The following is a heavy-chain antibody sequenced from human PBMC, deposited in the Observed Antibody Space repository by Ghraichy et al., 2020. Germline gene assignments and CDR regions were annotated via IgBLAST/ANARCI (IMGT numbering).Heavy chain of an antibody. CDR1: GFTFSAYA. J-gene: IGHJ4*02. D-gene: IGHD3-22*01. V-gene: IGHV3-30*04. CDR2: ISYDGSNK. CDR3: ARGDNNIRAYYYDSSGYLLV. Sequence: GESLNISCAASGFTFSAYAMHWVRQAPGKGLEWVAVISYDGSNKYYADSVKGRFTISRDNSKNTLYLQMNSLRAEDTAVYYCARGDNNIRAYYYDSSGYLLVWGQGTLVTVSS.